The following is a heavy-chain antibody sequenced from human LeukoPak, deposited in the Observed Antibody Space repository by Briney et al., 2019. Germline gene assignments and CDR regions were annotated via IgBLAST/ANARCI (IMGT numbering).Heavy chain of an antibody. D-gene: IGHD5-24*01. J-gene: IGHJ4*02. CDR1: GFTFSSYA. V-gene: IGHV3-23*01. Sequence: GGSLRLSCAASGFTFSSYAMSWVRQAPGKGLEWVSAISGSGSSTYYADSVKGRFTISRDNSKNTLSLQMNSLRAEDTAVYYCAKQLMAGARIRDYWGQGTLVTVSS. CDR2: ISGSGSST. CDR3: AKQLMAGARIRDY.